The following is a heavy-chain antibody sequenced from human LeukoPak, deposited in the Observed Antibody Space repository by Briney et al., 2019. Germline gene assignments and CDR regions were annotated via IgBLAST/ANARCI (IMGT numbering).Heavy chain of an antibody. CDR2: TYPGDSNS. J-gene: IGHJ4*01. Sequence: HGESLKISCRGSGYGSTSYSIVWVRQMPGKGLEWMGVTYPGDSNSRYSPSFQGQVSISADNSISTAYLQWSSLKASDTAMYYCARRAHSGAMITLDYWGPGTLVTVSS. CDR3: ARRAHSGAMITLDY. D-gene: IGHD5-12*01. V-gene: IGHV5-51*01. CDR1: GYGSTSYS.